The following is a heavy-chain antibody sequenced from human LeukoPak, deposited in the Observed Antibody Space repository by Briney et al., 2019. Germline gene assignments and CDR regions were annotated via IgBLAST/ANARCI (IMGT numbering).Heavy chain of an antibody. D-gene: IGHD6-19*01. CDR1: GYTFTSYG. CDR3: ARDGLVAVAGTLVY. CDR2: ISAYNGNT. J-gene: IGHJ4*02. Sequence: ASVKVSCKASGYTFTSYGINWVRQAPGQGLEWMGWISAYNGNTSYAQKLQGKVTMTTDKSTSTAYMELRSLRSDDTAVYYCARDGLVAVAGTLVYWGRGTLVTVSS. V-gene: IGHV1-18*04.